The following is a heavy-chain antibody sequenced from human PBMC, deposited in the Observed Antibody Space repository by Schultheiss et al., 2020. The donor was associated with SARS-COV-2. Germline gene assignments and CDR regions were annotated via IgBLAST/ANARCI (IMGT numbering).Heavy chain of an antibody. V-gene: IGHV3-21*01. Sequence: GGSLRLSCAASGFTFSNAWMSWVRQAPGKGLEWVSSISSSSSYIYYADSVKGRFTISRDNAKNSLYLQMNSLRVEDTAVYYCAKPDYGAVDYWGQGTLVTVSS. CDR1: GFTFSNAW. J-gene: IGHJ4*02. CDR3: AKPDYGAVDY. CDR2: ISSSSSYI. D-gene: IGHD4-17*01.